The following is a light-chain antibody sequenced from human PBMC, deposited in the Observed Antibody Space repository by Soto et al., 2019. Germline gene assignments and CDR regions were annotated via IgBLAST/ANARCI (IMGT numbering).Light chain of an antibody. V-gene: IGKV3-20*01. Sequence: EIVLTQSPGTLSLSPGERATLSCRASQSVSSSYLAWYQQKPGQAPRLLIYGASSRATGSPDRFSGSGSGTDFTLTISRLEPEDFAVYYCQQYGGSPSYTFGQGTKLEIK. J-gene: IGKJ2*01. CDR1: QSVSSSY. CDR3: QQYGGSPSYT. CDR2: GAS.